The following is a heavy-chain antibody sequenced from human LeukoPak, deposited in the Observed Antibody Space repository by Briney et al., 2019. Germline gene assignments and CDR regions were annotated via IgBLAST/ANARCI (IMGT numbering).Heavy chain of an antibody. CDR3: ARYRGYGSGSYLYYFDY. Sequence: SETLSLTCAVYGGSFSGYYWRWIRQPPGEGLEWIGEINHSGRTNYNPSLKSRVTISVDTSKNQFSLKLSSVTAADTAVYYCARYRGYGSGSYLYYFDYWGQGTLVTVSS. CDR2: INHSGRT. CDR1: GGSFSGYY. J-gene: IGHJ4*02. V-gene: IGHV4-34*01. D-gene: IGHD3-10*01.